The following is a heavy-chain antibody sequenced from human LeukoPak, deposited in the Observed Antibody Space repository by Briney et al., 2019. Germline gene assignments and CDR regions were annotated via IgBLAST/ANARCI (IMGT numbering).Heavy chain of an antibody. CDR1: GGSISSHY. CDR3: ARDGIAVAGTYGMDV. Sequence: SETLSLTCTVSGGSISSHYWSWIRQPPGKGLEWIGYIHYSGSTNYNPSLKSRVTISVDTSKNQFSLKLSSVTAADTAVYYCARDGIAVAGTYGMDVWGQGTTVTVSS. J-gene: IGHJ6*02. V-gene: IGHV4-59*11. D-gene: IGHD6-19*01. CDR2: IHYSGST.